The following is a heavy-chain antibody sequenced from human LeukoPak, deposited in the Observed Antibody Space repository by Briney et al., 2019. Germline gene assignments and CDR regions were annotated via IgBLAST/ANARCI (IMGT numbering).Heavy chain of an antibody. CDR1: GYTLTDLS. V-gene: IGHV1-24*01. J-gene: IGHJ4*02. D-gene: IGHD4-17*01. CDR2: FDPVPGET. CDR3: ATRGDYVGGFDY. Sequence: ASVKVSCKVSGYTLTDLSVHWVRQAPGKGLEWMGGFDPVPGETIYAEKFQGRVTMTEDTSTDTAYMELSSLRSEDTAVYYCATRGDYVGGFDYWGQGTLVTVSS.